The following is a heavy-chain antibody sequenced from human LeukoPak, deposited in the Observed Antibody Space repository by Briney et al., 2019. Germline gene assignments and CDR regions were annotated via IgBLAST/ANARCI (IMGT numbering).Heavy chain of an antibody. CDR2: IYYSGST. J-gene: IGHJ4*02. CDR1: GGSISSYY. Sequence: SETLSLTCTVSGGSISSYYWSWIRQPPGKGLEWIGYIYYSGSTNYNPSLKSRVTISVDTSKNQFSLKLSSVTAADTAVYYCAREGYYDSSGYYYNLLDYWGQGTLVTVSS. D-gene: IGHD3-22*01. V-gene: IGHV4-59*01. CDR3: AREGYYDSSGYYYNLLDY.